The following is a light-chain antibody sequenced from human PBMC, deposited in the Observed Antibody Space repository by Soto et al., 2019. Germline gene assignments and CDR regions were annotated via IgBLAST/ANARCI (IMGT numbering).Light chain of an antibody. CDR1: QSVSSN. CDR3: QQYNNWPPLT. Sequence: EIVMTQSPATLSVSQGERATLSCRASQSVSSNLAWYQQKPGQAPRLLIYGASTRATGIPARFSGSGSGTDFTLTISSLQSEDFAVYYCQQYNNWPPLTFGGGTKVDIK. CDR2: GAS. V-gene: IGKV3-15*01. J-gene: IGKJ4*01.